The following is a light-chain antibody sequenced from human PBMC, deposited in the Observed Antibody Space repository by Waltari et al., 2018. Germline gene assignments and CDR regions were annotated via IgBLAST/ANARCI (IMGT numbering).Light chain of an antibody. V-gene: IGLV8-61*01. CDR2: KTS. J-gene: IGLJ3*02. CDR1: SGSLSATPY. Sequence: QTVVTQEPWLSVSPGGTVTPTCALSSGSLSATPYPPWYQQSPGQTPRTLVYKTSIRSSGVPDRFSGSILGNKAALVITGAQADDESDYYCLLYMGSGIWVFGGGTKLTVL. CDR3: LLYMGSGIWV.